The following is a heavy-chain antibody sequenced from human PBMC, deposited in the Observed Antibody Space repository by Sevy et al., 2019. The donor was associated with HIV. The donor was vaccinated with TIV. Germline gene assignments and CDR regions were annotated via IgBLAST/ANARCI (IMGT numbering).Heavy chain of an antibody. CDR3: ARRAPGSRGAFDI. D-gene: IGHD2-2*01. CDR1: GGSISSSSYY. V-gene: IGHV4-39*01. Sequence: SETLSLTCTVSGGSISSSSYYWGWIRQPPGKGLEGIGSIYYSGSTYYNPSLKSRVTISVATSKTKFSLKLSSVTAADTAVYYCARRAPGSRGAFDIWGQGTMVTVSS. CDR2: IYYSGST. J-gene: IGHJ3*02.